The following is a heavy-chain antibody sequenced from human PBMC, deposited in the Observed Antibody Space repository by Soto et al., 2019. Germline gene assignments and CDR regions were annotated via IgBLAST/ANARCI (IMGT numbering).Heavy chain of an antibody. D-gene: IGHD1-7*01. J-gene: IGHJ4*02. CDR3: AKRLLRGTTLSVLDY. V-gene: IGHV3-30*18. Sequence: PGGSLRLSCAASGFTFSSFGMHWVRQAPGKGLEWVALLSYDGSKEYYADSVKGRFSVSRDNSKNTLYLQMNSLRVEDTAVYFCAKRLLRGTTLSVLDYWGRGTLLTVSS. CDR2: LSYDGSKE. CDR1: GFTFSSFG.